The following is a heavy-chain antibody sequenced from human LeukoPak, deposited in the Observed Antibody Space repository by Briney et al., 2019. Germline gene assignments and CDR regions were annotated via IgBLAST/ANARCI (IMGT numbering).Heavy chain of an antibody. Sequence: GGSLRLSCAASGFTFSSYAMSWVRQAPGKGLEWVSAISGSGGSTYYADSVKGRFTISRDNSKNTLHLQMNSLRAEDTAVYYCAKGGYHLNDYYGMDVWGQGTTVTVS. D-gene: IGHD2-2*01. CDR3: AKGGYHLNDYYGMDV. CDR1: GFTFSSYA. CDR2: ISGSGGST. J-gene: IGHJ6*02. V-gene: IGHV3-23*01.